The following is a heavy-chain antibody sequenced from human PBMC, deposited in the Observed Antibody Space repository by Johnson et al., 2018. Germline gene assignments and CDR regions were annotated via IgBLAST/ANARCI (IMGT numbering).Heavy chain of an antibody. Sequence: VQLVESGGGLVQPGGSLRLSCAASGFTFSTYDMHWVRQTTGKGLEWVSAIGTVGDTSYAASGKGRFPIPREEAKNSLFLQMNSLTAGDTAVDYCVREIREILGTCHSHYFYGLDVWGQGTTVTVSS. CDR3: VREIREILGTCHSHYFYGLDV. CDR1: GFTFSTYD. V-gene: IGHV3-13*01. CDR2: IGTVGDT. J-gene: IGHJ6*02. D-gene: IGHD1-7*01.